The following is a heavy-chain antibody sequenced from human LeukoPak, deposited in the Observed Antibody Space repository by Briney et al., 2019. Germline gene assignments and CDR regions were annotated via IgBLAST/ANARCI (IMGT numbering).Heavy chain of an antibody. CDR1: GFTLSGYW. CDR2: IKQDGSEK. CDR3: ARGLGYSYDNGDY. Sequence: GGSLRLSCAASGFTLSGYWMSWVRQAPGKGLQWVANIKQDGSEKYYVDSVKGRFTISRDNAKNSLYLQMNSLRVEDTAVYYCARGLGYSYDNGDYWGQGTLVTVSS. J-gene: IGHJ4*02. D-gene: IGHD5-18*01. V-gene: IGHV3-7*01.